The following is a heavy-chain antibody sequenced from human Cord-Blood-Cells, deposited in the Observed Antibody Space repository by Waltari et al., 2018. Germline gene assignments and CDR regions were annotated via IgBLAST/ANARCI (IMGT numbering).Heavy chain of an antibody. Sequence: QVQLVQSGAEVKKPGSSVKVSCKASGGTFSSYSISWLRQAPGQGLEWMGGIIPIFGTANYAQKFQGRVTITADESTSTAYMELSSLRSEDTAVYYCAFHCSSTSCYDYWGQGTLVTVSS. J-gene: IGHJ4*02. CDR3: AFHCSSTSCYDY. CDR1: GGTFSSYS. V-gene: IGHV1-69*01. CDR2: IIPIFGTA. D-gene: IGHD2-2*01.